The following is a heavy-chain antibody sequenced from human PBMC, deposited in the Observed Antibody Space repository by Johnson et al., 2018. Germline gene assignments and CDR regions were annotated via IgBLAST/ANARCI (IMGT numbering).Heavy chain of an antibody. Sequence: EVRLVETGGGLVQPGGSLRLSCAASGFTFSNYAMLWVRQAPGEGLDWVSAIGGSGSRTFYADSVKGRSTMPRDNSKTTLSLQMNNLRADATAVYYCAKRMSPTSLRWEGFDIWGQGTMVTVSS. CDR2: IGGSGSRT. V-gene: IGHV3-23*04. CDR3: AKRMSPTSLRWEGFDI. J-gene: IGHJ3*02. D-gene: IGHD2-2*01. CDR1: GFTFSNYA.